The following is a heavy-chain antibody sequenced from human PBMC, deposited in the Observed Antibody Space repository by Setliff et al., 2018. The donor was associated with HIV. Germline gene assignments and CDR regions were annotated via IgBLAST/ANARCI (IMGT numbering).Heavy chain of an antibody. CDR2: IHTSGST. D-gene: IGHD6-19*01. CDR3: ARRTYGSGRSDP. CDR1: GDSISSGSYY. V-gene: IGHV4-61*09. J-gene: IGHJ5*02. Sequence: SETLSLTCAVSGDSISSGSYYWSWIRQPAGEGLEWIGQIHTSGSTNYNPSLKSRVTISIDTSNNQFSLQLSSVIAADTAVYYCARRTYGSGRSDPWGQGTLVTVSS.